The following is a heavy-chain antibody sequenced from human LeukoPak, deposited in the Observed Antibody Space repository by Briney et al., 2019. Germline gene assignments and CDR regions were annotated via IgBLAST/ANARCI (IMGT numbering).Heavy chain of an antibody. Sequence: PGGSLRLSCAASGFTLSSYAMSWVRQAPGKGLEWVSAISGSGGSTYYADSVKGRFTISRDNSKNTLYLQMNSLRAEDTAVYYCAKGAKDYYDSSGYWGIDYWGQGTLVTVSS. CDR3: AKGAKDYYDSSGYWGIDY. CDR1: GFTLSSYA. J-gene: IGHJ4*02. D-gene: IGHD3-22*01. CDR2: ISGSGGST. V-gene: IGHV3-23*01.